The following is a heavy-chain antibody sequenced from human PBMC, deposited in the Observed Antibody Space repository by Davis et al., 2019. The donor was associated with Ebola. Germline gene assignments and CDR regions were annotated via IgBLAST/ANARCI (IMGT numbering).Heavy chain of an antibody. V-gene: IGHV1-2*02. CDR1: GYTFTGYY. D-gene: IGHD7-27*01. Sequence: AASVKVSCKASGYTFTGYYMHWVRQAPGQGLEWMGWINPNSGNTNYAQKFQGRVTMTRDTSITTAYMELSRLRSDDTAVYYCARDGSTSDQKSGEFDYWGQGPLVTVSS. CDR3: ARDGSTSDQKSGEFDY. CDR2: INPNSGNT. J-gene: IGHJ4*02.